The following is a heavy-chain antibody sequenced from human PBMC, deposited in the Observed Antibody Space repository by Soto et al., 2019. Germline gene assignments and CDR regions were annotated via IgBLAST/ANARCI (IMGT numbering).Heavy chain of an antibody. CDR3: ARDADSGYDLNWFDP. V-gene: IGHV3-11*01. J-gene: IGHJ5*02. Sequence: QVQLVESGGGLVKPGGSLRLSCAASGFTFSDYYMSWIRQAPGKGLEWVSYISSSGSTIYYAVSVKGRFTIPRDNAKNSLYLQMNSLRAEDTAVYYCARDADSGYDLNWFDPWGQGTLVTVSS. CDR1: GFTFSDYY. CDR2: ISSSGSTI. D-gene: IGHD5-12*01.